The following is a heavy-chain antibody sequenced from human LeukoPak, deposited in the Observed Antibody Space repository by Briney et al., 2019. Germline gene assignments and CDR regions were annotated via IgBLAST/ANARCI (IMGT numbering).Heavy chain of an antibody. CDR2: IYYTGTT. V-gene: IGHV4-59*01. CDR1: GGSIRDFY. Sequence: PSETLSLTCSVSGGSIRDFYWTWIRQPPGKGLEWIGYIYYTGTTNYSPSLRGRVIMSVDTSRSQFSLNLTSVTPADTAVYFCARLGDGIAVSGLKYYHYSHTDVWGSGTTVAVSS. CDR3: ARLGDGIAVSGLKYYHYSHTDV. J-gene: IGHJ6*03. D-gene: IGHD6-19*01.